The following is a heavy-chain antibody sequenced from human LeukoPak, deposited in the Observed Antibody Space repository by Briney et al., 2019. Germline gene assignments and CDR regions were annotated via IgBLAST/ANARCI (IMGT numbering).Heavy chain of an antibody. CDR2: INHSGST. CDR1: GGSFSGYY. V-gene: IGHV4-34*01. Sequence: SETVSLTCAVYGGSFSGYYWSWLRQPPGKGLEWIGEINHSGSTNYNPSLKSRVTISVDTSKNQFSLKLSSVTAADTAVYYCARGPRVYDSSGYYLALWYWGQGTLVTVSS. CDR3: ARGPRVYDSSGYYLALWY. J-gene: IGHJ4*02. D-gene: IGHD3-22*01.